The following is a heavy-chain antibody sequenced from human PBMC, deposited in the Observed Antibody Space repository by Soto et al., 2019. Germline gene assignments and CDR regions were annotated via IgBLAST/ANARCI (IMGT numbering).Heavy chain of an antibody. V-gene: IGHV4-30-2*01. CDR1: GGSISSGGYS. D-gene: IGHD4-17*01. CDR2: IYHSGST. Sequence: SETLSLTCAVSGGSISSGGYSWSWIRQPPGKGLEWIGYIYHSGSTYYNPSLKSRVTISVDRSKNQFSLKLSSVTAADTAVYYCASYGDYYFDYWGQGTLVTVS. CDR3: ASYGDYYFDY. J-gene: IGHJ4*02.